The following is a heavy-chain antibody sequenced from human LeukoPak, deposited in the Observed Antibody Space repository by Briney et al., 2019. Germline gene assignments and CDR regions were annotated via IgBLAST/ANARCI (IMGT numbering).Heavy chain of an antibody. CDR1: GCSISSYY. J-gene: IGHJ2*01. D-gene: IGHD4-23*01. CDR2: IYTSGST. CDR3: ARHMSVVTTYFDL. V-gene: IGHV4-4*09. Sequence: SETLSLTCTVSGCSISSYYWSWIRQPPGKGLEWIGYIYTSGSTNYNPSLKSRVTISVDTSKNQSSLKLSSVTAADTAVYYCARHMSVVTTYFDLWGRGTLVTVSS.